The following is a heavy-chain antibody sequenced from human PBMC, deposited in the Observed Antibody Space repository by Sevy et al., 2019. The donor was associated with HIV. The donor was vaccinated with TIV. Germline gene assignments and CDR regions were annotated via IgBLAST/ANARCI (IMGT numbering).Heavy chain of an antibody. CDR1: GVSISSGAYS. D-gene: IGHD4-17*01. CDR3: ARDGGTMTTPGSFDI. J-gene: IGHJ3*02. Sequence: SETLSLTCAVSGVSISSGAYSWNWIRQPPGKGLEWIGYIYHTRNTYYNPSLKSRITISLDRSKNQFSLRLSSVTAADTAVYFCARDGGTMTTPGSFDIWGQGTMVTVSS. V-gene: IGHV4-30-2*01. CDR2: IYHTRNT.